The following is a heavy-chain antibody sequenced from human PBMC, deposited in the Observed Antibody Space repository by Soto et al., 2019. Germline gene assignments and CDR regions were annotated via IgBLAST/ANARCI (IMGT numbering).Heavy chain of an antibody. CDR1: GYTFTNYG. CDR2: IGGYKGNT. D-gene: IGHD5-18*01. J-gene: IGHJ4*02. CDR3: APHTLDTGMPSGY. V-gene: IGHV1-18*01. Sequence: QVQLVQSGAEVREPGASVKVSCKASGYTFTNYGVSWVRQAPGQGLEWMGWIGGYKGNTNYAQKPQGRVTWTTDTSTSTAYMELRSLRSDDTAVYYCAPHTLDTGMPSGYWGQGTLVTVSS.